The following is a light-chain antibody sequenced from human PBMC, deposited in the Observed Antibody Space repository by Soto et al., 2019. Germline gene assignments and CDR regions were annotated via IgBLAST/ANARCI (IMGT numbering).Light chain of an antibody. CDR1: SSDVGGYNY. CDR3: SSYASSSTLV. CDR2: EVS. J-gene: IGLJ1*01. Sequence: QSVLTQPASVSGSPGQSITISCTGTSSDVGGYNYVSWYQQHPGKAPKLMIYEVSNRPSGLYNRFSGSKSANTDSLTISGLQAEDEADYYCSSYASSSTLVFGTGTKVTVL. V-gene: IGLV2-14*01.